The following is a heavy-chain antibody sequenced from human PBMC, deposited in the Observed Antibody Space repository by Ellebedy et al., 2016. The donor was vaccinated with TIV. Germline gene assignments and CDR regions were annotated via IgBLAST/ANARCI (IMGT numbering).Heavy chain of an antibody. J-gene: IGHJ5*02. D-gene: IGHD1-20*01. CDR3: ASTPHITGIEGNWFDP. CDR1: GYTFTSYY. V-gene: IGHV1-46*01. CDR2: INPSGGST. Sequence: AASVKVSCKASGYTFTSYYIHWARQAPGQGLEWRGIINPSGGSTTYAQKFQGRVPMTRVPSTSTVYMELSSLRSEETALYYWASTPHITGIEGNWFDPWGLGTLVTVSS.